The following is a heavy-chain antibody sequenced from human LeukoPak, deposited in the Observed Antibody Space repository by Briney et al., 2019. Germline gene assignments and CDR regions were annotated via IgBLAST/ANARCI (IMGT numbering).Heavy chain of an antibody. CDR1: GFTFSSYA. CDR3: ARDSESTSDAFDI. Sequence: GGSLRLSCVASGFTFSSYAMSWVRQAPGKGLDWVSTISGSGGSTYYADSVKGRFTISRDNSKNTLYLQMNSLRAEDTAVYYCARDSESTSDAFDIWGQGTMVTVSS. CDR2: ISGSGGST. V-gene: IGHV3-23*01. J-gene: IGHJ3*02. D-gene: IGHD2/OR15-2a*01.